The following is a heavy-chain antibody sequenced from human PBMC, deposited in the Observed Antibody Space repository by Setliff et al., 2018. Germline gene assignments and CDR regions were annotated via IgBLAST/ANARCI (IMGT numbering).Heavy chain of an antibody. Sequence: SLTCTVSGGSISRYYWSWIRQPPGKGLEWIGYIYYSGSTNYNPSLKSRVTISVDTSKNQFSLKLSSVTAADTAVYYCASRPREEYYYGSGSYPYFDYWGQGTLVTVSS. CDR2: IYYSGST. J-gene: IGHJ4*02. CDR1: GGSISRYY. D-gene: IGHD3-10*01. CDR3: ASRPREEYYYGSGSYPYFDY. V-gene: IGHV4-59*12.